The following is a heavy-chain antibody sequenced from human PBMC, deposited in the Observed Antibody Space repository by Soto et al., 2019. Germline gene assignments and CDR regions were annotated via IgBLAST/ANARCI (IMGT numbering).Heavy chain of an antibody. J-gene: IGHJ6*02. Sequence: GTSVKVSCKASGGTFNSYAISWVRQAPGQGLEWMGGIIPIFGTANYAQKFQGRVTITADESTSTAYMELSSLRSEDTAVYYCARDGRDCSSTSCYTPSEPYYYYGMDVWGQGTTVTV. CDR3: ARDGRDCSSTSCYTPSEPYYYYGMDV. D-gene: IGHD2-2*02. V-gene: IGHV1-69*13. CDR2: IIPIFGTA. CDR1: GGTFNSYA.